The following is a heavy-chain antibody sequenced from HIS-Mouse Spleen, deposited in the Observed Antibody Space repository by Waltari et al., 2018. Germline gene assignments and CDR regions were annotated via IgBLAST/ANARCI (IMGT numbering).Heavy chain of an antibody. Sequence: EVQLVESGGGLVLPGGSLRLACAASGFTFSRYWMHWVRQAPGKGLVWVSRINSDGSSTSYADSVKGRFTISRDNAKNTLYLQMNSLRAEDTAVYYCARDLELDAFDIWGQGTMVTVSS. CDR2: INSDGSST. V-gene: IGHV3-74*01. CDR1: GFTFSRYW. CDR3: ARDLELDAFDI. J-gene: IGHJ3*02. D-gene: IGHD1-1*01.